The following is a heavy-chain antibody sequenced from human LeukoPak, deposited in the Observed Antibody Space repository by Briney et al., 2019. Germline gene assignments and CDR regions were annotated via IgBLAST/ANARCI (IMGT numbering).Heavy chain of an antibody. Sequence: GGSLRLSCAAPGFTFSSYSMNWVRQAPGKGLEWVSYISSSSSTIYYADSVKGRFTISRDNAKNSLYLQMNSLRAEDTAVYYCASGYDSYYYYYGMDVWGQGTTVTVSS. CDR2: ISSSSSTI. J-gene: IGHJ6*02. D-gene: IGHD5-12*01. V-gene: IGHV3-48*04. CDR1: GFTFSSYS. CDR3: ASGYDSYYYYYGMDV.